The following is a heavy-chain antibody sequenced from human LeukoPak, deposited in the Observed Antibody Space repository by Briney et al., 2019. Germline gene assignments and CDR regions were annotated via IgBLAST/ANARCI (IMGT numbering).Heavy chain of an antibody. D-gene: IGHD4-17*01. CDR2: ISYIGSI. V-gene: IGHV4-59*11. Sequence: SETLSLTCIVSGGSFSSHYWSWIRQPPGKGLEWIGYISYIGSINYNPSLKSRVTISVDTSKNQFSLKLSSVTAADTAVYYCARDPTTVTKGLDIWGQGTMVTVSS. CDR3: ARDPTTVTKGLDI. J-gene: IGHJ3*02. CDR1: GGSFSSHY.